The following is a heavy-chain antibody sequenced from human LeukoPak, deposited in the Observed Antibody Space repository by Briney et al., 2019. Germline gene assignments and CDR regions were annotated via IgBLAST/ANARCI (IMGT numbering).Heavy chain of an antibody. CDR3: APRRVAADKGFDY. CDR2: MNPTSGGA. CDR1: GYTFTSYG. V-gene: IGHV1-2*02. J-gene: IGHJ4*02. Sequence: ASVKVSCKASGYTFTSYGISWMRQAPGQGPEWMGWMNPTSGGANYAQKFQGRVTMTRDTSITTAYMEPSNLRSDDTAVYYCAPRRVAADKGFDYWGQGTLVTVSS. D-gene: IGHD6-19*01.